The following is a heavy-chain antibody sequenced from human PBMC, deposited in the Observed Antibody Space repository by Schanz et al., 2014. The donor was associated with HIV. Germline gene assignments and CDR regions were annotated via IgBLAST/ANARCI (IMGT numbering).Heavy chain of an antibody. V-gene: IGHV3-66*01. CDR1: GFTVSGNY. CDR2: ISIGGTT. J-gene: IGHJ4*02. D-gene: IGHD1-26*01. CDR3: ARDRISTVGAPHFDL. Sequence: VQLVESGGGVVQPGGSLRLSCTASGFTVSGNYLSWVRQAPGKGLEWVSLISIGGTTYYADSVKGRFTISRDNAKKSLYLQMNSLRTEDTAVYYCARDRISTVGAPHFDLWGQGTLVTVSS.